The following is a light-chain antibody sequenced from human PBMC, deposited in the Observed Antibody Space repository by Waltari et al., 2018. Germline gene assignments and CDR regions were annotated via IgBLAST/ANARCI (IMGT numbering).Light chain of an antibody. CDR2: AAS. CDR1: QNLSNN. V-gene: IGKV3D-15*01. J-gene: IGKJ1*01. Sequence: EIVMTQSPATLSVSPGERATVSCRASQNLSNNLAWYQQKPGQAPRPIIYAASPRATGTPARFSGIGSGTEFTLTINSLQSEDSAVYYCQQYNNWPPWTFGQGTKVEIK. CDR3: QQYNNWPPWT.